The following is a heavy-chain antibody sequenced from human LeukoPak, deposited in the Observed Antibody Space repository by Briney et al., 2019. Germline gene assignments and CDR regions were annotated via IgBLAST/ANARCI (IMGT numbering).Heavy chain of an antibody. J-gene: IGHJ4*02. CDR1: GGSISSYY. CDR3: ARHRKVAEVDY. CDR2: IYYSGST. Sequence: PSETLSLTCTVSGGSISSYYWSWIRQPPGKGLEWIGYIYYSGSTNYNPSLKSRVTISVDTSKNQFSLKLRSVTAADTAVYYCARHRKVAEVDYWGQGTLVTVSS. V-gene: IGHV4-59*08. D-gene: IGHD6-19*01.